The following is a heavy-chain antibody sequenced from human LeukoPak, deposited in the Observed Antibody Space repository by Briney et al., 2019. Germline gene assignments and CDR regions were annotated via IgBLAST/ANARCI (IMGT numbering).Heavy chain of an antibody. V-gene: IGHV3-20*04. J-gene: IGHJ4*02. CDR3: ARGGCSGGSCYYYFDY. CDR1: GFTFDDYG. D-gene: IGHD2-15*01. CDR2: INWNGCST. Sequence: GGSLRLSCAASGFTFDDYGMSWVRQAPGKGLEGVSGINWNGCSTVYADSVKGRFTISRDNAKNSLYLQMNSLRAEDTALYYCARGGCSGGSCYYYFDYWGQGTLVTVSS.